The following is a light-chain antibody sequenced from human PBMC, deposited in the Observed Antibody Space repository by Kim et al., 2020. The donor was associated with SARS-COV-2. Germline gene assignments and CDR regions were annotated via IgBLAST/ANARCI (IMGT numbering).Light chain of an antibody. V-gene: IGKV3-15*01. J-gene: IGKJ2*01. CDR2: GAS. CDR3: QHYDSWPTMYT. CDR1: QSLSNN. Sequence: EIVMTQSPATLSVSPGERVTLSCRASQSLSNNLAWYQQKPGQAPRLLIFGASTRATGVPARFTGSVSGTEFSLTISSLQSEEFVVYYCQHYDSWPTMYTFGQGTKLEI.